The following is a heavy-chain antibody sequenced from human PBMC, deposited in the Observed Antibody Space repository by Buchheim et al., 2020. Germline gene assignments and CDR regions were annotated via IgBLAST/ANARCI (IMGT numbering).Heavy chain of an antibody. J-gene: IGHJ4*02. V-gene: IGHV3-33*01. Sequence: QVQLVESGGGVVQPGRSLRLSCAASGFTFSSYGMHWVRQAPGKGLEWVAVIWYDGSNKYYADSVKGRVTISRDNSKNTLYLQMNSLRAEDTAVYYCARDGYCSGGSCYPSHFDYWGQGTL. CDR1: GFTFSSYG. CDR2: IWYDGSNK. CDR3: ARDGYCSGGSCYPSHFDY. D-gene: IGHD2-15*01.